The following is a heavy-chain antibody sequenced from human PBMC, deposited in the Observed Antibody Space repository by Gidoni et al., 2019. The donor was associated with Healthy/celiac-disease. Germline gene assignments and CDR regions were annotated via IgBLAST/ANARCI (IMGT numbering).Heavy chain of an antibody. CDR3: ARDWEDYGSGSQGLDY. D-gene: IGHD3-10*01. Sequence: QVQLVESGGGVVQPGRSLRLSCAASGFPFSSFAMHWVRQAPGKGLEWVAVISYDGSNKYYADSVKGRFTISRDNSKNTLYLQMNSLRAEDTAVYYCARDWEDYGSGSQGLDYWGQGTLVTVSS. CDR2: ISYDGSNK. J-gene: IGHJ4*02. V-gene: IGHV3-30-3*01. CDR1: GFPFSSFA.